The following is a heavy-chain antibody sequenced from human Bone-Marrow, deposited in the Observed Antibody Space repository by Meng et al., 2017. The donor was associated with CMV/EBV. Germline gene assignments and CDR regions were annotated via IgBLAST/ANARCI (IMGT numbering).Heavy chain of an antibody. V-gene: IGHV1-69*05. Sequence: SVKVSCKASGGTFSSYAICWVRQAPGQGLEWMGGINPIFGTANYAQKFQGRVTITTDESTSTAYMELSSLRSEDTAVYYCARDRYYTYDYWGQGTLVTVSS. D-gene: IGHD3-9*01. J-gene: IGHJ4*02. CDR3: ARDRYYTYDY. CDR2: INPIFGTA. CDR1: GGTFSSYA.